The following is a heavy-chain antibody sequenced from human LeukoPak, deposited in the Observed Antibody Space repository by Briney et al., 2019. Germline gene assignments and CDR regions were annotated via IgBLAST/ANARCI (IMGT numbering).Heavy chain of an antibody. J-gene: IGHJ5*02. CDR3: ARGSFGYCSSTSCYGGIRWFDP. Sequence: SETLSLTCAVYGGSFSGYYWSWIRQPPGKGLEWIGEINHSGSTNYNPSLKRRVTISVDTSKNQFSLKLSSVTAADTAVYYCARGSFGYCSSTSCYGGIRWFDPWGQGTLVTVSS. D-gene: IGHD2-2*03. CDR2: INHSGST. V-gene: IGHV4-34*01. CDR1: GGSFSGYY.